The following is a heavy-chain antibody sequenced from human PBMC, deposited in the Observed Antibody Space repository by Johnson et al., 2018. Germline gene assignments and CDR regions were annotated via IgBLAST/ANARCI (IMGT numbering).Heavy chain of an antibody. J-gene: IGHJ1*01. Sequence: QVQLVQSGGGVVQPGRSLRLSCAASGFTFSSYAMHWVRQAPGKGLEWVAVISSDGSNKYYTDSVKGRFTISRDNSKNTLYLQMNSLRAEETAVYYCARDWVAAGWHEYFQHWGQGTLVTVSS. V-gene: IGHV3-30-3*01. CDR3: ARDWVAAGWHEYFQH. CDR1: GFTFSSYA. D-gene: IGHD2-15*01. CDR2: ISSDGSNK.